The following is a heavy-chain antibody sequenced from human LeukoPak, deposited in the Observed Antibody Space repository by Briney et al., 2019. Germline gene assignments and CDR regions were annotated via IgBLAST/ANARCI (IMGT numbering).Heavy chain of an antibody. J-gene: IGHJ4*02. CDR3: ARDPPDSGSYSADGY. CDR1: GFTFDDYG. V-gene: IGHV3-20*04. Sequence: PGGSLRLSCAASGFTFDDYGMSWVRQAPGKGLEWVSGINWNGGSTGYADSVKGRFTISRDNAKNSLYLQMNSLRAEDTALYYCARDPPDSGSYSADGYWGQGTLVTVS. D-gene: IGHD1-26*01. CDR2: INWNGGST.